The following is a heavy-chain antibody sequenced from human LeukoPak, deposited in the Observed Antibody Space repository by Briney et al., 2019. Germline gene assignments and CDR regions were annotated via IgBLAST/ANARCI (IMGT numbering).Heavy chain of an antibody. V-gene: IGHV3-21*01. CDR2: TTTSTTYT. J-gene: IGHJ4*02. D-gene: IGHD6-19*01. Sequence: GEPLRLPCAASEFTFSSYSMNWDRQAPRNAPEHTTPTTTSTTYTYYEDSVKGRFTISRDNAKNSLYLQMNSLRAEDTAVYYCASHGGQWPFDYWGQGTLVTVSS. CDR3: ASHGGQWPFDY. CDR1: EFTFSSYS.